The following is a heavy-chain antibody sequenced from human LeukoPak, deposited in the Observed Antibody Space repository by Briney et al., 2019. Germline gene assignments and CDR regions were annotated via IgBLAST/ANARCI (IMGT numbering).Heavy chain of an antibody. CDR1: GYTFTSYY. D-gene: IGHD3-22*01. Sequence: GASVKVSCKASGYTFTSYYMHWVRQAPGQGLEWMGIINPSGGSTSYAQKFQGRVTMTRDTSTSTVYMELSSLRSGDTAVYYCARAGRLDYYDSSGYFYFDYWGQGTLVTVSS. CDR2: INPSGGST. V-gene: IGHV1-46*01. CDR3: ARAGRLDYYDSSGYFYFDY. J-gene: IGHJ4*02.